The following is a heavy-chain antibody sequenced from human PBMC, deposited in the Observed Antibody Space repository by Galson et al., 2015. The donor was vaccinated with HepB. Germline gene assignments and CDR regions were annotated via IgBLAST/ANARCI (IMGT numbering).Heavy chain of an antibody. V-gene: IGHV3-11*01. Sequence: SLRLSCAASGFTFSDYYMSWIRQAPGKGLEWVSYISSSGSTIYYADSVKGRFTISRDNAKNSLYLQMNSLRAEDTAVYYCAREEDIVATMVGLGFDYWGQGTLVTVSS. D-gene: IGHD5-12*01. CDR3: AREEDIVATMVGLGFDY. CDR1: GFTFSDYY. CDR2: ISSSGSTI. J-gene: IGHJ4*02.